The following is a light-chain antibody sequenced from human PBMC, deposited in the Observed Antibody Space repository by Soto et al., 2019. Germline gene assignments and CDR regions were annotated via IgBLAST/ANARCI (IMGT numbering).Light chain of an antibody. V-gene: IGLV2-23*02. CDR3: CSFAGSATWI. CDR1: TSDVGSYTL. J-gene: IGLJ2*01. CDR2: EVN. Sequence: QSVLTQPASVSGSPGQSITISCTGTTSDVGSYTLVSWYQQHPGKPPKLMIYEVNKWPSGVSNRFSGSKSGNTASLTISGLQAEDEADYYCCSFAGSATWIFGGGTKLTVL.